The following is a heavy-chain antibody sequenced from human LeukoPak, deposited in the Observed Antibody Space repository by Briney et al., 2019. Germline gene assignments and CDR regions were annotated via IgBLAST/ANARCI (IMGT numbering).Heavy chain of an antibody. CDR1: GFTFSSYA. Sequence: GGSLRLSCAASGFTFSSYAMSWVRQAPGKGLEWVSAISGSGGSTYYADSVKGRFTISRDNSKNTLYLQMNGLRAEDTAVYYCAKEPLYYYGSGSDYWGQGTLVTVSS. CDR3: AKEPLYYYGSGSDY. D-gene: IGHD3-10*01. CDR2: ISGSGGST. J-gene: IGHJ4*02. V-gene: IGHV3-23*01.